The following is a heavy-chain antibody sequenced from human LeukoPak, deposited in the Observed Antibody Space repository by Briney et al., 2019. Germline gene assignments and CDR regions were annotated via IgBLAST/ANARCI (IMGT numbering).Heavy chain of an antibody. Sequence: GGSLRLSCAASGFTFSSYAMHWVRQAPGKGLEWVAVISYDGSNKYYADSVKGRFTISRDNSKNTLYLQMNSLRAEGTAVYYCARRKDFDYWGQGTLVTVSS. J-gene: IGHJ4*02. CDR2: ISYDGSNK. CDR1: GFTFSSYA. V-gene: IGHV3-30-3*01. CDR3: ARRKDFDY.